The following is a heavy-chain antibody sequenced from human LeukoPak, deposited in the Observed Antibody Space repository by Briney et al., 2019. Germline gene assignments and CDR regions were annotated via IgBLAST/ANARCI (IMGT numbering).Heavy chain of an antibody. Sequence: GGSLRLSCAASGFTFSSYSMNWVRQAPGKGLEWVSSISSSSSYIYYADSVKGRFTISRDNAKNSLYLQMNSLRAEDTAVYYCARAGAAARNMDVWGKGTTVTVSS. CDR1: GFTFSSYS. CDR3: ARAGAAARNMDV. CDR2: ISSSSSYI. J-gene: IGHJ6*03. D-gene: IGHD6-13*01. V-gene: IGHV3-21*01.